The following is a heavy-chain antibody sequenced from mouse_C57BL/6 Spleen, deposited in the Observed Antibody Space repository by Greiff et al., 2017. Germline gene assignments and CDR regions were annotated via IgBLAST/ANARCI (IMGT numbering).Heavy chain of an antibody. Sequence: QVQLQQSGPELVKPGASVKISCKASGYAFSSSWMNWVKQRPGKGLEWIGRIYPGDGDTNYNGKFKGKATLTADKSSSTAYMQLSSLTSEDSAVYFCARRVELRLRGGFAYWGQGTLVTVSA. CDR2: IYPGDGDT. CDR3: ARRVELRLRGGFAY. CDR1: GYAFSSSW. V-gene: IGHV1-82*01. D-gene: IGHD3-2*02. J-gene: IGHJ3*01.